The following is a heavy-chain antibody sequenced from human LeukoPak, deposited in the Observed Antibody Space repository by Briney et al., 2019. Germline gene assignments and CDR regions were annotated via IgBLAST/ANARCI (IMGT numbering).Heavy chain of an antibody. CDR2: IKSKTDGGTT. CDR3: AKVLRWDYWNFDL. J-gene: IGHJ2*01. Sequence: PGGSLRLSCAASGFTFSNAWMSWVRQAPGKGLEWVGRIKSKTDGGTTDYAAPVKGRFTISRDDSKNTLYLQMNSLRAEDTAVYYCAKVLRWDYWNFDLWGRGTLVTVSS. V-gene: IGHV3-15*01. D-gene: IGHD2-21*01. CDR1: GFTFSNAW.